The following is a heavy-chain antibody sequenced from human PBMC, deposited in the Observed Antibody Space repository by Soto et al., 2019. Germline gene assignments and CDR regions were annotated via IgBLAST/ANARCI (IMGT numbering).Heavy chain of an antibody. CDR2: INHSGST. CDR3: ARGLGLSWYVDRYGMDV. D-gene: IGHD6-13*01. V-gene: IGHV4-34*01. Sequence: PSETLSLTCAVYGGSFRGYYWSWIRQPPGKGLEWIGEINHSGSTNYNPSLKSRVTISVDTSKNQFSLKLSSVTAADTAVYYCARGLGLSWYVDRYGMDVWGQGTTVTVSS. CDR1: GGSFRGYY. J-gene: IGHJ6*02.